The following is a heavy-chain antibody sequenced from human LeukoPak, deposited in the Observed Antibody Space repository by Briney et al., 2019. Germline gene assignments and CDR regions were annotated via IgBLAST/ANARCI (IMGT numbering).Heavy chain of an antibody. D-gene: IGHD5-12*01. V-gene: IGHV3-23*01. CDR3: AKDPWVRHAFDI. CDR2: ISGSGGST. J-gene: IGHJ3*02. Sequence: PGGSLRLSCAASGFTFSSHWMSWVRQAPGKGLEWVSAISGSGGSTYYADSVKGRFTISRDNSKNTLYLQMNSLRAEDTAVYYCAKDPWVRHAFDIWGQGTMVTVSS. CDR1: GFTFSSHW.